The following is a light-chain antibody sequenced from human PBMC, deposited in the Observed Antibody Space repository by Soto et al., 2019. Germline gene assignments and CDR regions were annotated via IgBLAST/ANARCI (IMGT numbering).Light chain of an antibody. CDR1: QTVSSN. CDR3: QYYVSSPLT. J-gene: IGKJ4*01. CDR2: GAS. V-gene: IGKV3-20*01. Sequence: EIVMTQSPDTLSVSPGERVTLSCRASQTVSSNLSWYQQRRGQAPRLLIYGASSRATGIPDRFSGSGSGTDFTLSISRLEPEDFAVYYCQYYVSSPLTFGGGTKVDIK.